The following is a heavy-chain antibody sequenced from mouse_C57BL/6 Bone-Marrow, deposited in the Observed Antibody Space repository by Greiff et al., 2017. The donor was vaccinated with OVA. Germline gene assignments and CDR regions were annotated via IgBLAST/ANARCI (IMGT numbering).Heavy chain of an antibody. CDR2: IDPSDSYT. V-gene: IGHV1-69*01. D-gene: IGHD2-2*01. J-gene: IGHJ3*01. Sequence: QVQLQQPGAELVMPGASVKLSCKASGYTFTSYWMHWVKQRPGQGLEWIGEIDPSDSYTNYNQKFKGKSTLTVDKSSSTAYMQLSSLTSEDSAVYYCARCGYPGAYWGQGTLVTVSA. CDR3: ARCGYPGAY. CDR1: GYTFTSYW.